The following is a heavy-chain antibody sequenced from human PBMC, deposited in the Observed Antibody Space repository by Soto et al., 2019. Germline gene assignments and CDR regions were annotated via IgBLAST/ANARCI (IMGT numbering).Heavy chain of an antibody. V-gene: IGHV1-46*01. CDR1: GYTFTSYY. J-gene: IGHJ4*02. D-gene: IGHD1-7*01. CDR3: ARDSAGKLELRQYYFDY. CDR2: INPSGGST. Sequence: ASVKVSCKASGYTFTSYYMHWVRQAPGQGLEWMGIINPSGGSTSYAQKFQGRVTMARDTSTSTVYMELSSLRSEDTAVYYCARDSAGKLELRQYYFDYWGQGTLVTVSS.